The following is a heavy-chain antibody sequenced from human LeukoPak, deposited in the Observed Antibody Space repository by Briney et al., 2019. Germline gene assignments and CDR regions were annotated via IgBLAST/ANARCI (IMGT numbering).Heavy chain of an antibody. Sequence: SVTVSCKASGGTFSSYAISWVRQAPGQGLEWMGGITPIFGTANYAQKFQGRVTITADESTSTAYMELSSLRSEDTAVYYCALGHYYDSSGSDAFDIWGQGTMVTVSS. CDR2: ITPIFGTA. J-gene: IGHJ3*02. D-gene: IGHD3-22*01. CDR1: GGTFSSYA. CDR3: ALGHYYDSSGSDAFDI. V-gene: IGHV1-69*13.